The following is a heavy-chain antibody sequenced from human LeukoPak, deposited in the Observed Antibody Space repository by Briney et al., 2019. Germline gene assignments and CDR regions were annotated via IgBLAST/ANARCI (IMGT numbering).Heavy chain of an antibody. D-gene: IGHD5-24*01. J-gene: IGHJ4*02. CDR2: IYYSGST. V-gene: IGHV4-31*03. Sequence: SETLSLTCTVSGGSISSGGYYWSWIRQHPGKGLEXIXYIYYSGSTHYNPSLKSRVTISVDTSKNQFSLKLSSVTAADTAVYYCARVPGPPRGQKWLQDWGQGTLVTVSS. CDR3: ARVPGPPRGQKWLQD. CDR1: GGSISSGGYY.